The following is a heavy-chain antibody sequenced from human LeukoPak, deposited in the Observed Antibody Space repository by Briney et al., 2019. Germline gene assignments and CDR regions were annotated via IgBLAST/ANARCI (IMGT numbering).Heavy chain of an antibody. Sequence: PGGSLRLSCAASGFTFSSNWMHWVRQAPGKGLVWVSRIKGDGSSTSYADSVKGRFTISSDNAKNTLFLQMNSLRAEDTAVYYCVRDGVGAPPFDYWGQGALVTVSS. D-gene: IGHD1-26*01. CDR3: VRDGVGAPPFDY. J-gene: IGHJ4*02. CDR2: IKGDGSST. V-gene: IGHV3-74*01. CDR1: GFTFSSNW.